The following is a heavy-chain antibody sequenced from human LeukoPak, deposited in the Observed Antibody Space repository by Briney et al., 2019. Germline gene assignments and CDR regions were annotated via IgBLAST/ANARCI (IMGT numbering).Heavy chain of an antibody. Sequence: PSETLSLTCTVSGGSISSYYWSWIRQPPGKGLEWIGYIYYSGGTNYNPSLKSRVTISVDTSKNQFSLKLSSVTAADTAVYYCARDNWNDYDAFDIWGQGTMVTVSS. CDR2: IYYSGGT. CDR3: ARDNWNDYDAFDI. V-gene: IGHV4-59*01. J-gene: IGHJ3*02. D-gene: IGHD1-20*01. CDR1: GGSISSYY.